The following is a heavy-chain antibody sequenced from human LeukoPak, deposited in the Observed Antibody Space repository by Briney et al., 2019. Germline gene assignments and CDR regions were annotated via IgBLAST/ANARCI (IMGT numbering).Heavy chain of an antibody. Sequence: SVKVSCKASGGTXSSYAISGVRQAPGQGLEWMGGIIPIFGTANYAQKFQGRVTITADESTSTAYMQLSSLRSEDTAVYYCARDIPDSSTSASGAFDIWGQGTMVTVSS. V-gene: IGHV1-69*13. CDR3: ARDIPDSSTSASGAFDI. D-gene: IGHD2-2*01. CDR2: IIPIFGTA. J-gene: IGHJ3*02. CDR1: GGTXSSYA.